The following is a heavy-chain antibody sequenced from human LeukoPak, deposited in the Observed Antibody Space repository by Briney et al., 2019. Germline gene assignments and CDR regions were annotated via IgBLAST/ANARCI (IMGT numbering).Heavy chain of an antibody. V-gene: IGHV4-4*07. CDR2: IYTNGNT. CDR3: ARGSASPAAVPFDM. D-gene: IGHD2-2*02. CDR1: GGSIRSSF. J-gene: IGHJ3*02. Sequence: PSETLSLTCTVSGGSIRSSFWSWIRQPAGKGLQWIGRIYTNGNTNHNPSLKSRITMSADTSKNQFSLKLSSVTAADTAVYYCARGSASPAAVPFDMWGQGTMVTVSS.